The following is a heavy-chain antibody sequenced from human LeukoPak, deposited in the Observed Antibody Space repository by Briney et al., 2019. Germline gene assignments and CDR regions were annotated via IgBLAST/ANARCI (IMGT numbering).Heavy chain of an antibody. CDR1: GYSISSGYY. CDR2: IYHSGST. V-gene: IGHV4-38-2*02. CDR3: ARGPSYRYFDY. D-gene: IGHD1-26*01. J-gene: IGHJ4*02. Sequence: SETLSLTCTVSGYSISSGYYWGWIRQPPGKGLEWIGSIYHSGSTNYNPSLKSRVTISVDKSKNQFSLKLSSVTAADTAVYYCARGPSYRYFDYWGQGTLVTVSS.